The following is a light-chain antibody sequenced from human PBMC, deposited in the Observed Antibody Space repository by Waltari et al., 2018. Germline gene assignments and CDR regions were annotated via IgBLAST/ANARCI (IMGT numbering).Light chain of an antibody. CDR1: QSVLYSSYNKNY. CDR2: CAS. J-gene: IGKJ1*01. V-gene: IGKV4-1*01. CDR3: QEKYRTPPT. Sequence: DIVITPSPDSLAVSLGEGATLNFQSSQSVLYSSYNKNYLTWYQQKPGQPPKLLIYCASTRDAGVDSRCSSGGSGKDSMKTISIVEAEDVADYYIQEKYRTPPTFGQGTKVEIK.